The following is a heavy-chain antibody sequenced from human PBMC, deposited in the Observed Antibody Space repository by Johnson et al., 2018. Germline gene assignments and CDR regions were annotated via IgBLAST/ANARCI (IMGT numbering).Heavy chain of an antibody. V-gene: IGHV3-30*18. D-gene: IGHD6-13*01. CDR2: ISYDGSNK. J-gene: IGHJ6*03. CDR1: GFTFSSYG. Sequence: QVQLVESGGGVVQPGRSLRLSCAASGFTFSSYGMHWVRQAPGKGLEWVAVISYDGSNKYYADSVKGRFTISRDNSKNTLYQQMKSLSTEDTAVYYCRKAFPGVAAADYYYYYYMDVWGKGTTVTVSS. CDR3: RKAFPGVAAADYYYYYYMDV.